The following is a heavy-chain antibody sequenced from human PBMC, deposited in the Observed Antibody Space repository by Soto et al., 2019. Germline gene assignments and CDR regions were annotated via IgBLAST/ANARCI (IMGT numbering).Heavy chain of an antibody. Sequence: GGSLRLSCSASGFTFSSYTMHWVRQAPGKALQYVSFIDINGGSTSYADSVKSRFTISRDNSKDTLYLQMSSLRAEDTAVYYCVKDLSGKYTFDYWGQGTLVTVSS. CDR2: IDINGGST. J-gene: IGHJ4*02. V-gene: IGHV3-64D*08. D-gene: IGHD1-26*01. CDR3: VKDLSGKYTFDY. CDR1: GFTFSSYT.